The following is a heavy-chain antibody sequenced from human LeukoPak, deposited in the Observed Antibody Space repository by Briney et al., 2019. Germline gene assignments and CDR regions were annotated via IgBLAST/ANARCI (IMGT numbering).Heavy chain of an antibody. CDR2: ISYDGSNK. CDR3: AKQTRPMDSSGYYYGY. Sequence: GGSLRLSCAAASGFTFSRNGMHWVRQAPGKGLEWVAVISYDGSNKYYADSVKGRFTISRDNSKNTLYLQMNSLRAEDTAVYYCAKQTRPMDSSGYYYGYWGQGTLVTVSS. J-gene: IGHJ4*02. CDR1: GFTFSRNG. D-gene: IGHD3-22*01. V-gene: IGHV3-30*18.